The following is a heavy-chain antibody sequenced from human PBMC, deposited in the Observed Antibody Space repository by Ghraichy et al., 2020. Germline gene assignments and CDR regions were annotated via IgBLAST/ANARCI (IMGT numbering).Heavy chain of an antibody. CDR3: ARGQAVLLGFGGHFDY. V-gene: IGHV4-61*02. CDR1: GGSISSGSYY. Sequence: SETLSLTCTVSGGSISSGSYYWSWIRQPAGKGLEWIGRIYTSGSTNYNPSLKSRVTISVDTSKNQFSLKLSSVTAADTAVYYCARGQAVLLGFGGHFDYWGQGTLVTVSS. D-gene: IGHD3-10*01. CDR2: IYTSGST. J-gene: IGHJ4*02.